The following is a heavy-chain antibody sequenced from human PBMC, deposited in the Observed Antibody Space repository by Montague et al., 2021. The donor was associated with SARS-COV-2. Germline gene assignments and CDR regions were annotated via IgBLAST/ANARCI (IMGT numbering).Heavy chain of an antibody. D-gene: IGHD3-9*01. CDR3: ARGNFGWLLLPDGYFDH. V-gene: IGHV3-48*03. CDR1: GFTLSSYE. CDR2: ISSSGSII. J-gene: IGHJ4*02. Sequence: SLRLSCAASGFTLSSYEMNWVRQAPGKGLEWVSYISSSGSIIYYADSVKGRFTISRDNAKNSLYLQMNSLRAEDTAVYYCARGNFGWLLLPDGYFDHWGQGTLVTVSS.